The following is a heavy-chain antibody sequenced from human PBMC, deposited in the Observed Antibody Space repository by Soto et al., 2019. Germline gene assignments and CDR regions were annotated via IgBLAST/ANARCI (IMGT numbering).Heavy chain of an antibody. J-gene: IGHJ4*02. CDR3: ASFFGGGYDYVGGSYRGYFDY. Sequence: QVQLVQSGAEVKKPGSSVKVSCKASGGTFSSYAISWVRQAPGQGLEWMGGIIPIFGTANYAQKFQGRVTIAADESTSTAYMELSSLRSGDTAVYYCASFFGGGYDYVGGSYRGYFDYWGQGTLVTVSS. D-gene: IGHD3-16*02. CDR1: GGTFSSYA. CDR2: IIPIFGTA. V-gene: IGHV1-69*01.